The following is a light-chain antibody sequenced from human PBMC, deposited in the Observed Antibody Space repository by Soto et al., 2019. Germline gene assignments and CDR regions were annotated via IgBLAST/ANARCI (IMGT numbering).Light chain of an antibody. CDR2: TNT. CDR3: QSYDSSLSGFV. CDR1: SSNIGAGYD. V-gene: IGLV1-40*01. J-gene: IGLJ1*01. Sequence: QSVLTQPPSVSGAPGQRVTISCTGSSSNIGAGYDVHWYHHLPGTAPKLLIYTNTNRPSGVPDRFSGSKSGTSASLAITGLQAEDEADYYCQSYDSSLSGFVFGTGTEVTVL.